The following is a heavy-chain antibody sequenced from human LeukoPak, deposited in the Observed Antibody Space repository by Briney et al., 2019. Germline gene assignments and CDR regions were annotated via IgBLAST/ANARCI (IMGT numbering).Heavy chain of an antibody. J-gene: IGHJ4*02. D-gene: IGHD6-6*01. CDR1: DGSVSSSSYY. CDR3: AREGGSSSSALDY. CDR2: INHSGST. Sequence: PSETLSLICTVSDGSVSSSSYYWSWIRQPPGKGLEWIGEINHSGSTNYNPSPKSRVTISVDTSKNQFSLKLSSVTAADTAVYYCAREGGSSSSALDYWGQGTLVTVSS. V-gene: IGHV4-39*07.